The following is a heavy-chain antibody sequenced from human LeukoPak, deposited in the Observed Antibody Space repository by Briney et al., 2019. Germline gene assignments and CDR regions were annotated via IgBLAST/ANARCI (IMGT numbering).Heavy chain of an antibody. CDR3: ARELSSGWPTRRPPEISMDV. CDR1: GYTFTGYY. V-gene: IGHV1-2*02. Sequence: ASVKVSCKASGYTFTGYYIHWVRQAPGQGLEWMGWINPNSGGTNYAQKFQGRVTMTRDTSISTAYMELSRLRSDDTAVYYCARELSSGWPTRRPPEISMDVWGKGTTVTVSS. J-gene: IGHJ6*03. CDR2: INPNSGGT. D-gene: IGHD6-19*01.